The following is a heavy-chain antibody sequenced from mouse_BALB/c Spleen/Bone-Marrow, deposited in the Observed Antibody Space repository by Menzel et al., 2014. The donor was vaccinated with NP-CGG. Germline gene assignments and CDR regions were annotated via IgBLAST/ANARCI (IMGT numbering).Heavy chain of an antibody. CDR2: ISSDGSYT. CDR1: GFTFSSYG. Sequence: EVHLVESGGNLVKPGGSLKLSCAASGFTFSSYGMSWVRQTPDRRLEWVATISSDGSYTYYPDSVKGRFTISRDNAKNTLYLQMSSLKSEDTAMYYCARWVDGNLAWFAYGGQGTLVTVSA. J-gene: IGHJ3*01. CDR3: ARWVDGNLAWFAY. V-gene: IGHV5-6*01. D-gene: IGHD2-1*01.